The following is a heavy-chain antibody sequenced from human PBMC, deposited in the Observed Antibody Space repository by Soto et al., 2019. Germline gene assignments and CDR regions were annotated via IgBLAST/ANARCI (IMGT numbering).Heavy chain of an antibody. Sequence: QVQLVQSGAEVKKPGASVKVSCKASGYTFTSYGISWVRQAPGQGLEWMGWISAYNGNTNYAQKLRGRVTMTTDTSTSTAYMELRSLRSDDTAVYYCAREKRDYCSGGSCYSAVDYWGQGTLVTVSS. CDR3: AREKRDYCSGGSCYSAVDY. CDR2: ISAYNGNT. V-gene: IGHV1-18*04. D-gene: IGHD2-15*01. J-gene: IGHJ4*02. CDR1: GYTFTSYG.